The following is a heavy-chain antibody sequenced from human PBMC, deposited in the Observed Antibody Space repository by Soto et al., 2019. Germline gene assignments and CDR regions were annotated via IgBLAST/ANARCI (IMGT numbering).Heavy chain of an antibody. D-gene: IGHD3-10*01. J-gene: IGHJ4*02. CDR3: ARDYYASVSYPFPLDY. V-gene: IGHV1-18*01. CDR1: WYTFTSFA. CDR2: IRAYNGET. Sequence: GTPVEVSCKGFWYTFTSFAMPWVRQAPGQGLAGMGWIRAYNGETNCAQDVQGRGHLTPDTSTSTAYTELRSLRSDDTAVYYCARDYYASVSYPFPLDYWGQGTLVTVSS.